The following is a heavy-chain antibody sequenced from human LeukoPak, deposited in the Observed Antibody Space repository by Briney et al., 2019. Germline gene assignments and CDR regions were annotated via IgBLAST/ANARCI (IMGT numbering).Heavy chain of an antibody. CDR1: GGSISSYY. Sequence: PSETLSLTFAVSGGSISSYYWSWIRQTPGKGLEWIGYIFYSGSTNYNPSLMSRVTISVDTSKNQFSLKLTSVTAADTDVYYCARGPGISAPFDYWGQGTLVTVSS. CDR3: ARGPGISAPFDY. D-gene: IGHD1-14*01. V-gene: IGHV4-59*01. CDR2: IFYSGST. J-gene: IGHJ4*02.